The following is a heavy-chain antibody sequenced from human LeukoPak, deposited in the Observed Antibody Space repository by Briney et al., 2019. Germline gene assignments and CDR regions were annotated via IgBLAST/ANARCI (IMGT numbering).Heavy chain of an antibody. J-gene: IGHJ4*02. CDR3: ARGVEPLAANTLAY. D-gene: IGHD1-14*01. Sequence: GGSLRLSCAASGFTVIINDMTWVRQAPGKGPMPISFLFCNGNTKYAYSVQGRFTISRDNSKNTLYLEMNSLSPDDTAVYYCARGVEPLAANTLAYWGQGTLVTVSS. CDR1: GFTVIIND. V-gene: IGHV3-53*01. CDR2: LFCNGNT.